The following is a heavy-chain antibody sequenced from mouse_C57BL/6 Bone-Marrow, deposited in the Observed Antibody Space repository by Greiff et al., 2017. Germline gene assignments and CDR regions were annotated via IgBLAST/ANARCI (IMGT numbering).Heavy chain of an antibody. CDR3: ARWARYYGSSYVGYFDV. Sequence: QVHVKQSGAELVKPGASVKISCKASGYAFSSYWMNWVKQRPGKGLEWIGQIYPGDGDTNYNGKFKGKATLTADKSSSTAYMQLSSLTSEDSAVYFCARWARYYGSSYVGYFDVWGTGTTVTVSS. V-gene: IGHV1-80*01. CDR2: IYPGDGDT. CDR1: GYAFSSYW. J-gene: IGHJ1*03. D-gene: IGHD1-1*01.